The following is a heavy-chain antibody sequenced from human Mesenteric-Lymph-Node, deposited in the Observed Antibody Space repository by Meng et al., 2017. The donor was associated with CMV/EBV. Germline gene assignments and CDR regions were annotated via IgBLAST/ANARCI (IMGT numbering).Heavy chain of an antibody. D-gene: IGHD3-22*01. CDR1: GVTFINYA. CDR2: IIPFVDKA. CDR3: ARGGLGHYDTPGYVDY. Sequence: SVKVSCKASGVTFINYAFSWVRRAPGHGLEYMGGIIPFVDKANYAQKFPGRVTITTDESTSTAYMELSNVRSEDTAVYYCARGGLGHYDTPGYVDYWGQGTLVTVSS. J-gene: IGHJ4*02. V-gene: IGHV1-69*05.